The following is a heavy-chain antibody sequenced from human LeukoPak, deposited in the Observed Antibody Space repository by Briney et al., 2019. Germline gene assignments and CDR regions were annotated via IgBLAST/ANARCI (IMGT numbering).Heavy chain of an antibody. CDR3: TRDGSGWYFY. CDR2: IRSKTYGGTT. Sequence: GGSLRLSCAASGFSFISYGMHWVRQAPGKGLEWVGFIRSKTYGGTTEYAASVKGRFTISRDDSKSIAYLQMNSLKTEDTAVYYCTRDGSGWYFYWGQGTLVTVSS. J-gene: IGHJ4*02. CDR1: GFSFISYG. D-gene: IGHD6-19*01. V-gene: IGHV3-49*04.